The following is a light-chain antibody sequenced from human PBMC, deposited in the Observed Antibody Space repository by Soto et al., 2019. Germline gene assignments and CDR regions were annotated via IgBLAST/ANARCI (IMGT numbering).Light chain of an antibody. Sequence: EIVLTQSPGTLSFSPGERTTLSFSVSQSVSSSYLAWYQQKPGQAPRLLIYGASSRATGIPDRFSGSGSGTDFTLTINRLEPEDFAVYYCQQYGSSAWTFGQGTKVDIK. CDR3: QQYGSSAWT. CDR1: QSVSSSY. V-gene: IGKV3-20*01. J-gene: IGKJ1*01. CDR2: GAS.